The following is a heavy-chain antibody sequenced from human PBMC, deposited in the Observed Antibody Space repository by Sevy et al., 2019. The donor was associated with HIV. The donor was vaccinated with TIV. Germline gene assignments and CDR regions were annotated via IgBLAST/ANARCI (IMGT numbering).Heavy chain of an antibody. CDR2: IIPIFGTA. V-gene: IGHV1-69*13. J-gene: IGHJ4*02. CDR3: ARAAIQSRAGITIFGARGLFFDY. Sequence: ASVKVSCKASGGTFSSYAISWVRQAPGQGLEWMGGIIPIFGTANYAQKFQGRVTITADESTSTAYMELSSLRSEDTAVYYCARAAIQSRAGITIFGARGLFFDYWGQGTLVTVSS. D-gene: IGHD3-3*01. CDR1: GGTFSSYA.